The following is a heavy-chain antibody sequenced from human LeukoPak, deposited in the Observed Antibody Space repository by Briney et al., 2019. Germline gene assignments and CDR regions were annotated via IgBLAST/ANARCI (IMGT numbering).Heavy chain of an antibody. CDR2: IYPGDSDT. J-gene: IGHJ4*02. CDR1: GYSFTSYW. V-gene: IGHV5-51*01. Sequence: GESMKISCKGSGYSFTSYWIVWVRQMPGKGLEWMGIIYPGDSDTRYSPSFQGQVTISADKSISTAYLQWSSLKASDTAMYYCARNTETGDGEFDYWGQGNLVTVSS. D-gene: IGHD7-27*01. CDR3: ARNTETGDGEFDY.